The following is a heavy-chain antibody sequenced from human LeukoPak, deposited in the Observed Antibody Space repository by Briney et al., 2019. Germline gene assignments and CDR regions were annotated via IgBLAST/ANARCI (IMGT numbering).Heavy chain of an antibody. Sequence: PGGSLRLSCAASAFTFSNNDMHWVRQAPGKGLEWVASMSYDGSRKFYADSVRGRFTISRDNSKNTVYLQMNSLRDEDTAMYYCAKESDAFDIWGQGTMVTVSS. CDR3: AKESDAFDI. CDR1: AFTFSNND. CDR2: MSYDGSRK. V-gene: IGHV3-30*18. J-gene: IGHJ3*02.